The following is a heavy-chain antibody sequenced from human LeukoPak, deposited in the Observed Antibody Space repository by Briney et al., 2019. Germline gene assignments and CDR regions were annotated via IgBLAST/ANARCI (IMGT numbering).Heavy chain of an antibody. V-gene: IGHV1-3*01. D-gene: IGHD5-18*01. J-gene: IGHJ4*02. CDR3: ARERTAGYGKARFDY. Sequence: ASVKVSCKGSGYTFTSYAIHWVRQAPGQSLEWMGWIHAGGGDPKYSQKFQDRVTFTRDTSASTAYMELNSLRSEDAAVYYCARERTAGYGKARFDYWGQGTLVTVSS. CDR2: IHAGGGDP. CDR1: GYTFTSYA.